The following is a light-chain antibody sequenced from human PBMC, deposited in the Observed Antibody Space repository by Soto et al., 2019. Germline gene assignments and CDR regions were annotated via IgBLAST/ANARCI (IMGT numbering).Light chain of an antibody. J-gene: IGKJ4*01. CDR3: QKYTTVPA. V-gene: IGKV1-27*01. Sequence: DIQMNQSPSSLSASVGDRVTITCRASQRISNYLAWYQQIPEKVTTLLISAASTLQSVVPHRFSGSGSGKDFTLTISRLQPDDVATYYCQKYTTVPAFGGGTKVEIK. CDR1: QRISNY. CDR2: AAS.